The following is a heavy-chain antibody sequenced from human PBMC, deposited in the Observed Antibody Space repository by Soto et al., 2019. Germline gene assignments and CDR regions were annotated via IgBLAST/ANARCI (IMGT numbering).Heavy chain of an antibody. CDR3: AKGHSDSFGNYDYFGMDV. D-gene: IGHD4-4*01. CDR2: ITGAGGST. J-gene: IGHJ6*02. V-gene: IGHV3-23*01. Sequence: LLLESGGGLVQPGGSLRLSCAASGFTFINYGMSWVRQAPGKGLEWIGAITGAGGSTYNAESVKGRFTISRDNSKKTVYLPLDSLRVEDTAVYYCAKGHSDSFGNYDYFGMDVWGQGTTVTVSS. CDR1: GFTFINYG.